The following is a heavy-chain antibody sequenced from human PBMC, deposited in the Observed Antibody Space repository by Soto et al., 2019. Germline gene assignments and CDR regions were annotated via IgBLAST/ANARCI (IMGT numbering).Heavy chain of an antibody. V-gene: IGHV1-69*13. D-gene: IGHD6-6*01. J-gene: IGHJ5*02. Sequence: SVKVSCKASGGTFSSYAISWVRQAPGQGLEWMGGIIPIFGTANYAQKFQGRVTITADESTSTAYMELSSLRSEDTAVYYCANPPTGSSSSSWFDPWGQGTLVTVSS. CDR2: IIPIFGTA. CDR1: GGTFSSYA. CDR3: ANPPTGSSSSSWFDP.